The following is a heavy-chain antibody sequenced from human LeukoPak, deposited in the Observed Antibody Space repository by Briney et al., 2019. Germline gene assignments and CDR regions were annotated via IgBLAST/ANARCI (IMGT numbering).Heavy chain of an antibody. CDR1: GFTFSSYW. Sequence: GGSLRLSWAASGFTFSSYWMTWVRQAPGEGLEWVSNINGDGSIENYVHSVRGRFSIFRDNAKDALYLQMNSLRVDDTAIYYCARGTIVGDTGGCDYWGQGTLVTASS. CDR2: INGDGSIE. CDR3: ARGTIVGDTGGCDY. J-gene: IGHJ4*02. V-gene: IGHV3-7*01. D-gene: IGHD1-26*01.